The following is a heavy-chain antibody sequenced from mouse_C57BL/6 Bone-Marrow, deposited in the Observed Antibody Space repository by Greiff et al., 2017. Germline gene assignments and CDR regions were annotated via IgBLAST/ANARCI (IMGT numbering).Heavy chain of an antibody. Sequence: QVQLKESGPGLVQPSQSLSITCTVSGFSLTSYGVHWVRQSPGKGLEWLGVIWRGGSTDYNAAFMSRLSITKDNSKSQVFFKMNSLQADDTAIYYCAKRRDYGTLYAMDYWGQGTSVTVSS. J-gene: IGHJ4*01. CDR3: AKRRDYGTLYAMDY. D-gene: IGHD1-1*01. V-gene: IGHV2-5*01. CDR2: IWRGGST. CDR1: GFSLTSYG.